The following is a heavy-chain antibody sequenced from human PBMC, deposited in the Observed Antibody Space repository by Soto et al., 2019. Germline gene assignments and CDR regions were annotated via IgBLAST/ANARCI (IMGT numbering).Heavy chain of an antibody. J-gene: IGHJ3*02. CDR2: ISYDGSNE. V-gene: IGHV3-30*18. CDR1: GFTISSYC. Sequence: VQLVESGGGVVQPGGSLRISCTASGFTISSYCIHWVRQAPGKGLEWVAVISYDGSNEYYADSVKGRFSISRDNSKNTLYLQMNSLRAEDTAVYHCAKQTVLHTYAFVIWGQGTTVTVAS. CDR3: AKQTVLHTYAFVI. D-gene: IGHD4-4*01.